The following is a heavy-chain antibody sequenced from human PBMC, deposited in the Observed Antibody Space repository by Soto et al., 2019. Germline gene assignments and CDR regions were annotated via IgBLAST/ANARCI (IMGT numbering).Heavy chain of an antibody. J-gene: IGHJ6*02. CDR2: IIPIFGTA. Sequence: ASVKVSCKASGGTFSSYAISWVRQAPGQGLEWMGGIIPIFGTANYAQKFQGRVTITADESTSTAYMELSSLRSEDTAVYYCARWEVLGVGYYGMDVWGQGTTVTVSS. V-gene: IGHV1-69*13. D-gene: IGHD1-26*01. CDR3: ARWEVLGVGYYGMDV. CDR1: GGTFSSYA.